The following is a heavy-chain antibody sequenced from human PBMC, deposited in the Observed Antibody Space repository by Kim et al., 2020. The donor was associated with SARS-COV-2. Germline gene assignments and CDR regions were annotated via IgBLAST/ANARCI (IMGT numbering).Heavy chain of an antibody. D-gene: IGHD6-13*01. CDR1: GDSISSGSYY. V-gene: IGHV4-61*02. J-gene: IGHJ5*02. Sequence: SETLSLTCTVSGDSISSGSYYWSWIRQPAGKGLEWIGRIYTSGSTNYNPSLKSRVTISVDTSKNQFSLKLSSVTAADTAVYYCAREDISSWYASWFDPWGPGTLVTVSS. CDR3: AREDISSWYASWFDP. CDR2: IYTSGST.